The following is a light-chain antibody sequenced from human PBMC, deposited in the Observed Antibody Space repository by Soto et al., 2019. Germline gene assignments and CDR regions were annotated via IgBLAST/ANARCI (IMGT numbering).Light chain of an antibody. CDR2: EVT. CDR1: SSDVGGYNY. V-gene: IGLV2-14*01. Sequence: QSALTQPASVSGSLGQSITISCTGTSSDVGGYNYVSWYQQHPGKDPKVVIFEVTKRPSGVSSRVSGSKYGNTASLTVSGLQAEDEGDYYCSSYTSSRTVLFGGGTKLTVL. CDR3: SSYTSSRTVL. J-gene: IGLJ2*01.